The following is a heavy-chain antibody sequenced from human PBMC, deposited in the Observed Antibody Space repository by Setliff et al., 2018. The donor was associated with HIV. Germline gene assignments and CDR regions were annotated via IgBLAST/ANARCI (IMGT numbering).Heavy chain of an antibody. CDR2: ISGGGGTT. CDR1: GFTFSTYA. V-gene: IGHV3-23*01. Sequence: GGSLRLSCAASGFTFSTYAMTWVRQGPGKGLEWVSGISGGGGTTYYAAAVKGRFTTSRDNSKNTLYLQMNSLRAEDTAVYYCAKRTSVGSLVWGQGTLVTVSS. J-gene: IGHJ4*01. D-gene: IGHD3-10*01. CDR3: AKRTSVGSLV.